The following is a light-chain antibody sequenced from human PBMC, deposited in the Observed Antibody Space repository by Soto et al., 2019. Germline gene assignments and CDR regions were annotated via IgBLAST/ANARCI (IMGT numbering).Light chain of an antibody. CDR2: GAS. CDR3: QQYYDSPYT. CDR1: QTIGKTY. Sequence: EIVLTQSPGILSLSPGERATLSCSASQTIGKTYVAWYRQKPGQAHQLLNSGASGWAIGIPDRFSASGSGTDFTLTITDVEPEDCAVDYGQQYYDSPYTFGQGTRLDIK. V-gene: IGKV3-20*01. J-gene: IGKJ2*01.